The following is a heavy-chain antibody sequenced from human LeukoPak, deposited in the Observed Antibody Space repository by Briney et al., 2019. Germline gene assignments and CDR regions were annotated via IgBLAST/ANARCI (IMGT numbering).Heavy chain of an antibody. Sequence: PGGSLRLSCAASGFTVSSNYMSWVRQAPGKGLEWVSVIYSGGSTYYADSVRGRFTISRDNAKNSLYLQMNSLRAEDTAVYYCARGVRDRYFDWLGDLVDYWGQGTLVTVSS. CDR3: ARGVRDRYFDWLGDLVDY. V-gene: IGHV3-53*01. CDR1: GFTVSSNY. CDR2: IYSGGST. J-gene: IGHJ4*02. D-gene: IGHD3-9*01.